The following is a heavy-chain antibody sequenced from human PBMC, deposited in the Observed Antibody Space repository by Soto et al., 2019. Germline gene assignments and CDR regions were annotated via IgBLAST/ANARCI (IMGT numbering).Heavy chain of an antibody. CDR3: ATYSGRYYYDFDS. CDR2: ISYDGSNK. D-gene: IGHD1-26*01. Sequence: GGSLRLSCAASGFSFSSYGTHWVRQAPGKGLEWVAVISYDGSNKYYADSVKGRFTISRDNSKNTLYLQMNSLRAEDTAVYYCATYSGRYYYDFDSWGQGTLVTVSS. V-gene: IGHV3-30*03. J-gene: IGHJ4*02. CDR1: GFSFSSYG.